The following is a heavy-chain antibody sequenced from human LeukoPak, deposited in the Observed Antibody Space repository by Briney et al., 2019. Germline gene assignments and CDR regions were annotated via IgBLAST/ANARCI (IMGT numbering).Heavy chain of an antibody. CDR1: GFTFSSYA. V-gene: IGHV3-30-3*01. Sequence: GGSLRLSCAASGFTFSSYAMHWVRQAPGKGLEWVAVISYDGSNKYYADSVKGRFTISRDNSKNTLYLQMNSLRAEDTAVYYCARASDTSGMGDYWGQGTLVTVSS. CDR2: ISYDGSNK. D-gene: IGHD6-13*01. CDR3: ARASDTSGMGDY. J-gene: IGHJ4*02.